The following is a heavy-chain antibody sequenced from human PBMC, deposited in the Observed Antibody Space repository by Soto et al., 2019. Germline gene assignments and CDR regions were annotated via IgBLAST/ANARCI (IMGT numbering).Heavy chain of an antibody. CDR3: ARLSGYYCSSSTCYDWFDA. CDR1: GDSISSSEFY. CDR2: IHYSGDT. Sequence: PSETLSLTCSVSGDSISSSEFYWGWVRQPPGKGLEWIGTIHYSGDTYYDPSLKSRVTMSVDTSKNQFSVRLISVTAADTAIYFCARLSGYYCSSSTCYDWFDAWGQGTLVTVSS. V-gene: IGHV4-39*01. D-gene: IGHD2-2*01. J-gene: IGHJ5*02.